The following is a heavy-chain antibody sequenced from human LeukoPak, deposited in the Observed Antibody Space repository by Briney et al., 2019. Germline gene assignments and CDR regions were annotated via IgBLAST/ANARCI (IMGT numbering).Heavy chain of an antibody. V-gene: IGHV1-2*02. D-gene: IGHD3-3*01. J-gene: IGHJ3*01. CDR1: GYTFSDYY. CDR3: ARDGDIDAFDV. Sequence: ASVKVSCKASGYTFSDYYMHWVRQAPGQGLEWMGWMSCKSGDTHYAQKFQGRVTMTRDTSISTAYMELNSLRSDDTAVYYCARDGDIDAFDVGPRDNGHRLY. CDR2: MSCKSGDT.